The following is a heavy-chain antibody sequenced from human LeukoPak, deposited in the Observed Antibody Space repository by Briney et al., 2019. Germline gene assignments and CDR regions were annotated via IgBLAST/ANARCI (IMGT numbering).Heavy chain of an antibody. CDR3: TTAPHRIDY. Sequence: KPGGSLRLSCAASGLTFTDARMNWVRQAPGKGLEWVGRIKSKSDGGTTDYAAPVKGRFTISRDDSKNTVYLQMNSLKTEDTAEYYCTTAPHRIDYWGQGTLVTVSS. CDR1: GLTFTDAR. CDR2: IKSKSDGGTT. J-gene: IGHJ4*02. V-gene: IGHV3-15*01.